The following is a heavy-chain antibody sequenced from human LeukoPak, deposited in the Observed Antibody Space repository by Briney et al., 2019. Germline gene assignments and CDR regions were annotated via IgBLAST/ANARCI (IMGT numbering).Heavy chain of an antibody. CDR3: AHYDSSGYYFDY. CDR1: GYTFTGYY. J-gene: IGHJ4*02. CDR2: INPNSGGT. Sequence: ASVKVSCKASGYTFTGYYMHWVRQAPGQGLEWMGWINPNSGGTNYAQKFQGRVTITRDTSISTAYMELSSLRSEDTAVYYCAHYDSSGYYFDYWGQGTLVTVSS. V-gene: IGHV1-2*02. D-gene: IGHD3-22*01.